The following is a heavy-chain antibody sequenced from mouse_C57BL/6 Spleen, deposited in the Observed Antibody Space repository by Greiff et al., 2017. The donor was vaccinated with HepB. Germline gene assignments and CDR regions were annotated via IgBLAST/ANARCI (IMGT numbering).Heavy chain of an antibody. V-gene: IGHV1-82*01. CDR1: GYAFSSSW. J-gene: IGHJ4*01. D-gene: IGHD2-2*01. Sequence: VQLQRSGPELVKPGASVKISCKASGYAFSSSWMNWVKQRPGKGLEWIGRIYPGDGDTNYNGKFKGKATLTADKSSSTAYMQLSSLTSEDSAVYFCVRMVTTGAMDYWGQGTSVTVSS. CDR2: IYPGDGDT. CDR3: VRMVTTGAMDY.